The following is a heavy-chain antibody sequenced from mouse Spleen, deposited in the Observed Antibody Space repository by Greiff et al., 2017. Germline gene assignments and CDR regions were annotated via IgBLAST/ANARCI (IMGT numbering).Heavy chain of an antibody. J-gene: IGHJ2*01. D-gene: IGHD2-1*01. CDR3: ARGDYGTPFDY. CDR1: GYTFTSYW. CDR2: IDPSDSYT. Sequence: QVQLKQPGAELVKPGASVKLSCKASGYTFTSYWMQWVKQRPGQGLEWIGEIDPSDSYTNYNQKFKGKATLTVDTSSSTAYMQLSSLTSEDSAVYYCARGDYGTPFDYWGQGTTLTVSS. V-gene: IGHV1-50*01.